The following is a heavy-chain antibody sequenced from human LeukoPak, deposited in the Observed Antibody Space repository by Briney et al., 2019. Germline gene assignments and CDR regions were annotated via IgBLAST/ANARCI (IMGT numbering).Heavy chain of an antibody. D-gene: IGHD6-13*01. Sequence: TGGSLRLSCAASGFIFSDYNMNWVRQAPGKGLEWVSAISGSGGSTYYADSVKGRFTISRDNSKNTLYLQMNSLRAEDTAVYYCAKESGGGSWYYYYMDVWGKGTTVTVSS. J-gene: IGHJ6*03. CDR1: GFIFSDYN. CDR3: AKESGGGSWYYYYMDV. CDR2: ISGSGGST. V-gene: IGHV3-23*01.